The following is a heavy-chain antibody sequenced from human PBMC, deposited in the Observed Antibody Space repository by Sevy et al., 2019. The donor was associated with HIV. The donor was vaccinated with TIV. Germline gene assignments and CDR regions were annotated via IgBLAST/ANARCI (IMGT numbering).Heavy chain of an antibody. V-gene: IGHV3-11*01. CDR3: ARITGSRFDY. CDR2: ISSGGSAI. Sequence: GGSLRLSCAASGFTFSDYYMSWIRQAPGKGLEWISYISSGGSAIYYADSVKGRFTISRDNPKNSLYLQMNSLRAEDKAVYYCARITGSRFDYWGQGTLVTVSS. D-gene: IGHD6-25*01. CDR1: GFTFSDYY. J-gene: IGHJ4*02.